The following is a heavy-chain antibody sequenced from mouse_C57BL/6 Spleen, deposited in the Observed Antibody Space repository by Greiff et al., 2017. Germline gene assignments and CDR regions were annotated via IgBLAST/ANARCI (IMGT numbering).Heavy chain of an antibody. J-gene: IGHJ4*01. V-gene: IGHV1-80*01. CDR3: ARGYYTSAMDY. CDR1: GYAFSSYW. D-gene: IGHD2-12*01. CDR2: IYPGDGDT. Sequence: QVQLKQSGAELVKPGASVKISCKASGYAFSSYWMNWVKQRPGKGLEWIGQIYPGDGDTNYNGKFKGKATLTADKSSSTAYMQLSSLTSEDSAVYFCARGYYTSAMDYWGQGTSVTVSS.